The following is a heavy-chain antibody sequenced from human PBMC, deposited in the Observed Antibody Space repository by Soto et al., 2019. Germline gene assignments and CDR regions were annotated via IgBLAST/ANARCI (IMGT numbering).Heavy chain of an antibody. CDR3: ARRYGSAFDF. CDR1: GDSINSHY. V-gene: IGHV4-59*08. Sequence: SETLSLTCTVSGDSINSHYWIWIRQPPGKGLEWIGYIYYSGNTNYNPSLKSRVTISLDTSKNQFSLKLSSVTAADTAVYYCARRYGSAFDFWGQGTMVTV. D-gene: IGHD3-10*01. CDR2: IYYSGNT. J-gene: IGHJ3*01.